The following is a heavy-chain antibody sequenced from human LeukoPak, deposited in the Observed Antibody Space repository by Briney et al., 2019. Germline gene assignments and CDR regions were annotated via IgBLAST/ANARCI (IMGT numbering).Heavy chain of an antibody. CDR2: IYPGDSDT. CDR3: ARRSAEDYGDY. CDR1: GYSFPSYW. J-gene: IGHJ4*02. V-gene: IGHV5-51*01. Sequence: GESLKISCKGSGYSFPSYWIAWVRQVPGKGLEWMGIIYPGDSDTRYSPSFQGQVTISADKSISTAYLQWSSLKASDTAMYYCARRSAEDYGDYWGQGTLVTVSS.